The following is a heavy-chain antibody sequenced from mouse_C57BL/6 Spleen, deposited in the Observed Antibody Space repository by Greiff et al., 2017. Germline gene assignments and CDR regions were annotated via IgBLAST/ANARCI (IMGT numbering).Heavy chain of an antibody. D-gene: IGHD2-5*01. V-gene: IGHV5-16*01. J-gene: IGHJ2*01. CDR2: INYDGSST. Sequence: EVHLVESEGGLVQPGSSMKLSCTASGFTFSDYYMAWVRQVPEKGLEWVANINYDGSSTYYLDSLKSRFIISRDNAKNILYLQMSSLKSEDTATYYCARGGAYYSNPFDYWGQGTTLTVSS. CDR3: ARGGAYYSNPFDY. CDR1: GFTFSDYY.